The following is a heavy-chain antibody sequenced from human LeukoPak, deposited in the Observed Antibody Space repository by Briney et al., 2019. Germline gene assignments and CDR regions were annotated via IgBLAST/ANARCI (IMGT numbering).Heavy chain of an antibody. CDR2: FDPEVGET. J-gene: IGHJ5*02. CDR1: GNTLSEFS. Sequence: ASVKVSCKVTGNTLSEFSMHWVRQSPGKGLEWMGGFDPEVGETVYAQEFQGRVTMTEDTPTETAYMELSSLRSEDTAVYYCATDLLAGGLKTFDPWGQGTLVTVSS. CDR3: ATDLLAGGLKTFDP. V-gene: IGHV1-24*01.